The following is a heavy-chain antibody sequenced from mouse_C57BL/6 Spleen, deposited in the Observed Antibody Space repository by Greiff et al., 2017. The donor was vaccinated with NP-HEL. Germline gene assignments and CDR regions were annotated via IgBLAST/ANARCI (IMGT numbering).Heavy chain of an antibody. CDR1: GYTFTSYW. D-gene: IGHD2-4*01. CDR3: ARSYKDYDGGDY. Sequence: QVQLQQSGAELVRPGTSVKLSCKASGYTFTSYWMHWVKQRPGQGLEWIGVIDPSDSYTNYNQKFKGKATLTVDTSSSTAYMQLSSLTSEDSAVYYCARSYKDYDGGDYWGQGTTLTVSS. CDR2: IDPSDSYT. J-gene: IGHJ2*01. V-gene: IGHV1-59*01.